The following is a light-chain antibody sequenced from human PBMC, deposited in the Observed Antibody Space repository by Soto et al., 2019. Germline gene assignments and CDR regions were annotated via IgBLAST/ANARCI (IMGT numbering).Light chain of an antibody. J-gene: IGLJ3*02. CDR2: DVS. CDR3: CSYAGSYTVV. CDR1: SSDVGGYNY. V-gene: IGLV2-11*01. Sequence: QSVLTQPRSVSGSPGQSVTISCTGTSSDVGGYNYVSWYQQHPGKAPTLMIYDVSKRPSGVPDRFSGSKSGNTASLTISGLQADDEADYYCCSYAGSYTVVFGGGTKLTVL.